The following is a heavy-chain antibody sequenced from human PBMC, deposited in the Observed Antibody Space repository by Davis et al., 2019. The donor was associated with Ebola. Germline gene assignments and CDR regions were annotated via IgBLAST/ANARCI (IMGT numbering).Heavy chain of an antibody. CDR1: GGSISSYY. CDR3: ARRDGYAPPRY. D-gene: IGHD5-24*01. CDR2: INHSGST. J-gene: IGHJ4*02. Sequence: SETLSLTCAVYGGSISSYYWSWIRQPPGKGLEWIGEINHSGSTNYNPSLKSRVTISVDTSKNQFSLKLSSVTAADTAVYYCARRDGYAPPRYWGQGTLVTVSS. V-gene: IGHV4-34*01.